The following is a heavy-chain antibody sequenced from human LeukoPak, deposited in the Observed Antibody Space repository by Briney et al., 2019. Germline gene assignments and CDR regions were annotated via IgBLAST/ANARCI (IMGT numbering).Heavy chain of an antibody. J-gene: IGHJ4*02. CDR3: AKTSDQLLYSKFDF. V-gene: IGHV3-30*02. CDR1: GFTFSFYG. Sequence: GGSLKLSCATSGFTFSFYGMHWVRQAPGKGLEWVAFIQYDGSFKFYPDSVQGRFSISRDNSKNTLFLQMNSLRADDMAVYYCAKTSDQLLYSKFDFWGQGTLVTVSS. D-gene: IGHD2-2*02. CDR2: IQYDGSFK.